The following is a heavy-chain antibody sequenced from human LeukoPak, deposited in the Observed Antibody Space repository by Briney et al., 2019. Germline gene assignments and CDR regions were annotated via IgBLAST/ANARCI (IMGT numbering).Heavy chain of an antibody. CDR1: GFTFSSYA. CDR3: VGGSGSKYY. Sequence: GGSLRLSCAASGFTFSSYAMSWVRQAPGKGLECVSAISGSGGSTYYADSVKGRFTISRDNSKNTLYLQMHSLRAEATAVYYCVGGSGSKYYWGQGTLVTVSS. V-gene: IGHV3-23*01. J-gene: IGHJ4*02. D-gene: IGHD3-10*01. CDR2: ISGSGGST.